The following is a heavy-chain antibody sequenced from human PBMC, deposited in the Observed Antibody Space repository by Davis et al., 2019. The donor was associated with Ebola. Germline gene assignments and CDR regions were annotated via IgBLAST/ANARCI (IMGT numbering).Heavy chain of an antibody. CDR1: GFTFSSYS. J-gene: IGHJ6*04. Sequence: GESLKIPCAASGFTFSSYSMNWVRQAPGKGLEWVSYISSSSSTIYYADSVKGRFTISRDNAKNSLYLQMNSLRGEDTAVYYCAKSGLSFGVVKYHYGMDVWGKGTTVTVSS. CDR3: AKSGLSFGVVKYHYGMDV. V-gene: IGHV3-48*01. CDR2: ISSSSSTI. D-gene: IGHD3-3*01.